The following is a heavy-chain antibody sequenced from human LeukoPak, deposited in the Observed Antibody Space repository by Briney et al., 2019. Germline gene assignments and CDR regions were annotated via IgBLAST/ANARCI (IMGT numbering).Heavy chain of an antibody. V-gene: IGHV4-39*01. CDR1: GGSISSRNYY. D-gene: IGHD6-19*01. CDR2: IDYSGST. J-gene: IGHJ4*01. Sequence: SETLSLTCTVSGGSISSRNYYWGWIRQPAGKGLEWIASIDYSGSTYDNPSLKSRVTISVDTSKNQFSLKVSSVTAAETAVYYCARPGRSNGWYYFDYWGHGTLVTVSS. CDR3: ARPGRSNGWYYFDY.